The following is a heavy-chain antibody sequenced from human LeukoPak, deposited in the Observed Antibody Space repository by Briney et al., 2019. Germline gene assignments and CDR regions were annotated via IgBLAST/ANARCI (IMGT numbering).Heavy chain of an antibody. J-gene: IGHJ4*02. CDR3: ARDTRSLIDY. CDR2: ISWNSGSI. V-gene: IGHV3-9*01. D-gene: IGHD1-26*01. Sequence: GGSLRLSCAASGFTFDDYAMHWVRQAPGKGLEWVSGISWNSGSIGYADSVKGRFTISRDNAKNSLYLHMNSLRADDTAVYYCARDTRSLIDYWGQGTLVTVSS. CDR1: GFTFDDYA.